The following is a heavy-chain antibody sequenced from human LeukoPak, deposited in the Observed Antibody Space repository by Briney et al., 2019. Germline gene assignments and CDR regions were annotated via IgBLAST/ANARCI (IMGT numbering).Heavy chain of an antibody. CDR2: INHSGST. D-gene: IGHD6-19*01. J-gene: IGHJ4*02. CDR3: ARGVYSGGWYLHDY. CDR1: GGSFSGYY. V-gene: IGHV4-34*01. Sequence: PSETLSLTCAVYGGSFSGYYWSWIRQPPGKGLEWIGEINHSGSTNYNPSLKSRVTISVDTSKNQFSLKLSSVTAADTAVYYCARGVYSGGWYLHDYWGQGTLVTVSS.